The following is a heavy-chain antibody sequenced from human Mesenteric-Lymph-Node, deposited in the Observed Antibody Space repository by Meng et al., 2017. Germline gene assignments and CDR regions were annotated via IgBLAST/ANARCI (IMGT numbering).Heavy chain of an antibody. Sequence: EVELVESGGELVKPGGSLTISWAASGFTFSKSWRSWVRQAPGKGLEWVGHIKNKRDGETSDYSTPVKGRFTISRDDSTNTLYLQMNNLKIEDTAVYYCAWDDRAKFDYWGRGTLVTVSS. J-gene: IGHJ4*02. D-gene: IGHD5-18*01. CDR1: GFTFSKSW. CDR3: AWDDRAKFDY. V-gene: IGHV3-15*01. CDR2: IKNKRDGETS.